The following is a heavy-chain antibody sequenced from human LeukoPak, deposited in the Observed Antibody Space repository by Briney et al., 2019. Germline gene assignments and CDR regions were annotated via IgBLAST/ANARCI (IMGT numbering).Heavy chain of an antibody. V-gene: IGHV3-9*01. CDR2: ISWSSGSI. CDR3: AKDRADFWSGYNDY. CDR1: GFTFDDYA. D-gene: IGHD3-3*01. Sequence: GGSLRLSCAASGFTFDDYAMHWVRQAPGKGLEWVSGISWSSGSIGYADSVKGRFTISRDNAKNSLYLQMNSLRAEDTALYYCAKDRADFWSGYNDYWGQGTLVTVSS. J-gene: IGHJ4*02.